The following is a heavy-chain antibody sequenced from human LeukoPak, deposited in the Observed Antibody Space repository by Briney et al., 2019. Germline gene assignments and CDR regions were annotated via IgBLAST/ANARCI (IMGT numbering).Heavy chain of an antibody. D-gene: IGHD3-3*01. J-gene: IGHJ5*02. Sequence: SETLSLTCTVSGGFISSYYWSWIRQPPGKGLEWIGYIYYSGSTNYNPSLKSRVTISVDTSKNQFSLKLSSVTAADTAVYYCAKAVEWLLIAWGQGTLVTVSS. CDR3: AKAVEWLLIA. V-gene: IGHV4-59*01. CDR1: GGFISSYY. CDR2: IYYSGST.